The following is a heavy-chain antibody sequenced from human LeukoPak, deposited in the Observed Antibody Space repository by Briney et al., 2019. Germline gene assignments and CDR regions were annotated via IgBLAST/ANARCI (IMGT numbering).Heavy chain of an antibody. D-gene: IGHD5-12*01. CDR3: ARDPGAPHSGYDVGYWFDP. Sequence: SETLSLTCTVSGGSISSYYWSWIRQPPGKGLEWIGYIYYSGSTNYNPSLKSRVTISVDTSKNQFSLKLSSVTAADTAVYYCARDPGAPHSGYDVGYWFDPWGQGTLVTVSS. CDR2: IYYSGST. J-gene: IGHJ5*02. V-gene: IGHV4-59*01. CDR1: GGSISSYY.